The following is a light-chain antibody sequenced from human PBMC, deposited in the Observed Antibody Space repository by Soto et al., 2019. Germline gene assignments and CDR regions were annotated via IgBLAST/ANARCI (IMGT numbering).Light chain of an antibody. CDR1: QSVLYSSNNKNY. Sequence: DIVMTQSPDSLAVSLGERATINCKSSQSVLYSSNNKNYLSWYQQKPGQPPKLFIYWASTRESAVPERFSGSGSGTDFTLTISSLQAEDVAVYYCQQYYISPPTFGQGTRLEMK. CDR3: QQYYISPPT. V-gene: IGKV4-1*01. CDR2: WAS. J-gene: IGKJ5*01.